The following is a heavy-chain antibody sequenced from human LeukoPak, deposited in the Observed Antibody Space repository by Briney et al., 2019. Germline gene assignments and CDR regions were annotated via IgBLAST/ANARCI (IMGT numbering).Heavy chain of an antibody. J-gene: IGHJ5*02. CDR3: ARDLRWGYNWFDP. CDR1: GGSISSYY. V-gene: IGHV4-59*01. Sequence: SETLSLTCTVSGGSISSYYWSWIRQPPGKGLEWIGYIYYSGSTNYSPSLKSRVTISVDTSKNQFSLKLSSVTAADTAVYYCARDLRWGYNWFDPWGQGTLVTISS. D-gene: IGHD4-23*01. CDR2: IYYSGST.